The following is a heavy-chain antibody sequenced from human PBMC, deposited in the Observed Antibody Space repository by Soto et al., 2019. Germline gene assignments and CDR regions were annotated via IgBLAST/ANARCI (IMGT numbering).Heavy chain of an antibody. D-gene: IGHD3-16*01. Sequence: EVQLVESGGGLVQPGGSLRLSCVAYGFTLSNYWMHWVRQVPGRGLEWVANIKPDGSVKHYVDSVKGRFTISRDNVKNAKFLQMDSLTAEDTAVYHCARVIWGEEGYWGLGTLVTVSS. CDR2: IKPDGSVK. V-gene: IGHV3-7*05. CDR3: ARVIWGEEGY. J-gene: IGHJ4*02. CDR1: GFTLSNYW.